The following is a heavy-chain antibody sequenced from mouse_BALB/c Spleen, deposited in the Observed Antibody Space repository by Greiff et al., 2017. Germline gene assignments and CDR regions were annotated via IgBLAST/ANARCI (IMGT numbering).Heavy chain of an antibody. Sequence: EVKLVESGGGLVKPGGSLKLSCAASGFPFSSYAMSWVRQSPEKRLEWVAEISSGGSYTYYPDTVTGRFTISRDNAKNTLYLEMSSLRSEDTAMYYCARDYGLYYAMDYWGQGTSVTVSS. CDR2: ISSGGSYT. CDR3: ARDYGLYYAMDY. D-gene: IGHD1-1*02. J-gene: IGHJ4*01. V-gene: IGHV5-9-4*01. CDR1: GFPFSSYA.